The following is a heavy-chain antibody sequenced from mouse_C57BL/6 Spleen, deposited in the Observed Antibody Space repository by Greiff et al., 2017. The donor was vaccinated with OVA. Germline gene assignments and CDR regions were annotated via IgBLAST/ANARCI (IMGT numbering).Heavy chain of an antibody. J-gene: IGHJ2*01. CDR2: INPGSGGT. V-gene: IGHV1-54*01. Sequence: VQLQQSGAELVRPGTSVKVSCKASGYAFTNYLIEWVKQRPGQGLEWIGVINPGSGGTNYNEKFKGKVTLTADKSSSTAYMQLSSLTSEDSAVYFCAREDVTTVVAGDYWGQGTTLTVSS. D-gene: IGHD1-1*01. CDR3: AREDVTTVVAGDY. CDR1: GYAFTNYL.